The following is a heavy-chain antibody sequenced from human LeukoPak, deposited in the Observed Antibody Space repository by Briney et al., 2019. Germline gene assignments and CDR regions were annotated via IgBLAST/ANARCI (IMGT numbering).Heavy chain of an antibody. CDR2: IYSGGNT. CDR1: GFTVSSYY. V-gene: IGHV3-53*01. D-gene: IGHD3-22*01. CDR3: ARDPDSSAYDAFDI. J-gene: IGHJ3*02. Sequence: GGSLRLSCAASGFTVSSYYMTRVRQAPGKGLEWVSVIYSGGNTNYPDSVKGRFTISRDNSKNTLYLQMNSLRAEDTAVYYCARDPDSSAYDAFDIWGQGTMVTVSS.